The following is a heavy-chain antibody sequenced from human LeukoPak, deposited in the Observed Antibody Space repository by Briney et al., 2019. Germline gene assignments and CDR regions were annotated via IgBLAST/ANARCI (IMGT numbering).Heavy chain of an antibody. D-gene: IGHD6-13*01. J-gene: IGHJ4*02. CDR1: GFTFSSYA. Sequence: GGSLRLSCAASGFTFSSYAMNWVRQAPGKGLEWVSIISGSGDNTYYTDSVKGRFTISRDNSKNTLFLQMNSLRSEDTAVYYCASYAGSDSSSWSLDYWGQGTLVTVSS. CDR2: ISGSGDNT. CDR3: ASYAGSDSSSWSLDY. V-gene: IGHV3-23*01.